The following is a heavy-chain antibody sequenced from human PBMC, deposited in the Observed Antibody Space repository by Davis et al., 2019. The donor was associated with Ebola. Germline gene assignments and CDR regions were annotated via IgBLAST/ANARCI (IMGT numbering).Heavy chain of an antibody. CDR1: GFTFTDYY. CDR2: IKQDGSDR. CDR3: AKKYHYGSGSYFFHLDH. J-gene: IGHJ4*02. Sequence: PGGSLRLSCEGSGFTFTDYYISWVRQAPGKGLEWVANIKQDGSDRFYVDSVKGRFTISRDNSKNTLYLQMNSLRAGDTAVYYCAKKYHYGSGSYFFHLDHWGQGTLVTVSS. D-gene: IGHD3-10*01. V-gene: IGHV3-7*03.